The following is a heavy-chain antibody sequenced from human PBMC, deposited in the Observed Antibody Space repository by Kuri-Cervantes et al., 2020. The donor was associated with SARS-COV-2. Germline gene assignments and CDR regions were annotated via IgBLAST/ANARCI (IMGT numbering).Heavy chain of an antibody. Sequence: GESLKISCAASGFTFSSYAMSWVRQAPGKGLEWVSAISGSGGSTYYADSVKGRFTISRDNSKNTLYLQMNSLRAEDTAVYYCARVGRGGDWYFDLWGRGTLVTVSS. CDR3: ARVGRGGDWYFDL. CDR1: GFTFSSYA. CDR2: ISGSGGST. V-gene: IGHV3-23*01. J-gene: IGHJ2*01. D-gene: IGHD2-15*01.